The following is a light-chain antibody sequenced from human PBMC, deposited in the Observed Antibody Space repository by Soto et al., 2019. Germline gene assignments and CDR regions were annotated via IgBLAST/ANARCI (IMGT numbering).Light chain of an antibody. CDR3: QQRSNWPPWT. Sequence: EIVLTQSPATLSLSPGERATLSGRASQSVSSYLVWYQQKPGQAPRLLIYDASNRATGIPARFSGSGSGTDFTLTISSLEPEDFAVYYCQQRSNWPPWTFGQGTKVEIK. CDR2: DAS. J-gene: IGKJ1*01. V-gene: IGKV3-11*01. CDR1: QSVSSY.